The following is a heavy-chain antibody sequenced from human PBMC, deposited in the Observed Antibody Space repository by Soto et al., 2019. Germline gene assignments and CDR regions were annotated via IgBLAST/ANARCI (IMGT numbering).Heavy chain of an antibody. Sequence: SETLSLTCTVSGGSISPYYWSWIRQPPGKGLEWIAYIYYSGSTNYNPSLKSRVTISVDTSKNHFSLKLSSVTAADTAMYYCARHLQVAGNDAFDIWGQGTMVTVSS. D-gene: IGHD6-19*01. J-gene: IGHJ3*02. CDR2: IYYSGST. CDR3: ARHLQVAGNDAFDI. V-gene: IGHV4-59*08. CDR1: GGSISPYY.